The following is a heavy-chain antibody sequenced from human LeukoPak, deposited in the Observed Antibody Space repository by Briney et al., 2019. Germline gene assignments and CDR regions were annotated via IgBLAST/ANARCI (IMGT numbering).Heavy chain of an antibody. V-gene: IGHV1-2*06. D-gene: IGHD4-17*01. J-gene: IGHJ4*02. CDR3: AMIYGHYNGY. Sequence: ASVKVSYKASGYTFTRYYMHGVRQAPGQGLEWMGRINPNSGGTNYAQKFQGRVTMTRDTSISTAYMEMSRLRSDDTAVYYCAMIYGHYNGYWGQGTLVTVSS. CDR1: GYTFTRYY. CDR2: INPNSGGT.